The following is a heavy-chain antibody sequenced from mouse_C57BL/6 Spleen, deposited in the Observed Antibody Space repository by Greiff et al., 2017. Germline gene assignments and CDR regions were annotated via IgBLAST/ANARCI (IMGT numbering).Heavy chain of an antibody. CDR2: IYPRSGNT. V-gene: IGHV1-81*01. Sequence: QVQLQQSGAELARPGASVKLSCKASGYTFTSYGISWVKQRTGQGLEWIGEIYPRSGNTYYNEKFKGKATLTADKSSSTAYMELRSLTSEDSAVYFCARSEDYGSSYCWFAYWGQGTLVTVSA. CDR1: GYTFTSYG. J-gene: IGHJ3*01. D-gene: IGHD1-1*01. CDR3: ARSEDYGSSYCWFAY.